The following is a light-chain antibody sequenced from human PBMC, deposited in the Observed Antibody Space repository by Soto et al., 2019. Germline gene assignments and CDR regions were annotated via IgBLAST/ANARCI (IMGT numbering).Light chain of an antibody. CDR2: DNY. Sequence: QSVLTQPPSVSAARGQKVSMSCSGSSSSIGNNYVSFYQQLPGTAPKLLIYDNYKRPSGIPDRFSAYKSGTSATLGITALQPGDEADYYSGCRDSSLRAGVFGRGTKVTV. CDR3: GCRDSSLRAGV. J-gene: IGLJ1*01. V-gene: IGLV1-51*01. CDR1: SSSIGNNY.